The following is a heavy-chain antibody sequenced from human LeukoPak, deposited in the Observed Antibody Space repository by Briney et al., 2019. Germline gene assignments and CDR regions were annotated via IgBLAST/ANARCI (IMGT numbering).Heavy chain of an antibody. CDR1: GFTFSSYA. D-gene: IGHD5-24*01. CDR2: IYYSGST. Sequence: GSLRLSCAASGFTFSSYAMSWVRQPPGKGLEWIGSIYYSGSTYYNPSLKSRVTISVDTSKNQFSLKLSSVTAADTAVYYCARQSRDGYNPDYWGQGTLVTVSS. V-gene: IGHV4-39*01. CDR3: ARQSRDGYNPDY. J-gene: IGHJ4*02.